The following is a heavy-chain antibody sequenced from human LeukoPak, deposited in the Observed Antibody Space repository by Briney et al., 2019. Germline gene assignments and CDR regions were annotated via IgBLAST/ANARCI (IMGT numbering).Heavy chain of an antibody. Sequence: PSETLSLTCNVSGGSIRGYYWSWIRQPPGKGLEWIGYIYSSGSTNYNPSLKSRVTMSVDTSKNQFSLKVSSVTAADAAVYYCARVFDSGSQAYFYYMDVWGKGTTVTIFS. CDR1: GGSIRGYY. CDR3: ARVFDSGSQAYFYYMDV. D-gene: IGHD3-10*01. J-gene: IGHJ6*03. V-gene: IGHV4-59*01. CDR2: IYSSGST.